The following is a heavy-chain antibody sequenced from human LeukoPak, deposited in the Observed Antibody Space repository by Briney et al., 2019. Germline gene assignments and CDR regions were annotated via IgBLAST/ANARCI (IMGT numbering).Heavy chain of an antibody. D-gene: IGHD3-16*01. CDR3: AALIGGARWYFDL. CDR2: ISASGST. J-gene: IGHJ2*01. V-gene: IGHV4-4*07. CDR1: GGGSMSSYY. Sequence: SETLSLTCTVSGGGSMSSYYWNWIRQPAGEGLEWIGRISASGSTTSNPSLKSRLTMSIDTSKNQFSLKLSSLTAADTAVYYCAALIGGARWYFDLWGRGTLVTVSS.